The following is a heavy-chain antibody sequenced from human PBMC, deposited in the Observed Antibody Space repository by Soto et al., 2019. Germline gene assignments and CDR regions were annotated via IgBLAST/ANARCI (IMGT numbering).Heavy chain of an antibody. J-gene: IGHJ6*02. V-gene: IGHV4-31*03. Sequence: SETLSLTCTVSGGSIRSGGYYWSWVRQNPRRGLEWIGNIYYSGNTYYNPSLKSRLTISEDTSKNQFSLNLSSVTAADTAVYYCARDRLMATAGTARHYFGLDVWGQGTTVTVS. CDR1: GGSIRSGGYY. D-gene: IGHD5-18*01. CDR3: ARDRLMATAGTARHYFGLDV. CDR2: IYYSGNT.